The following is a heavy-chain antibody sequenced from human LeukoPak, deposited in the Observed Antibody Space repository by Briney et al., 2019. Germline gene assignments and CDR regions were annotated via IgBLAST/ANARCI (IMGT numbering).Heavy chain of an antibody. J-gene: IGHJ6*03. V-gene: IGHV4-61*02. Sequence: PSETLSLTCTVSGGSISSGTYYWSWIRQPAGKGLEWIGRIYTSGSTNYNPSLKSRVTISVDTSKNQFSLKLSSVTAADTAVYYCARTGGGDYDYYYYMDVWGKGTTVTVSS. CDR3: ARTGGGDYDYYYYMDV. CDR1: GGSISSGTYY. D-gene: IGHD1-14*01. CDR2: IYTSGST.